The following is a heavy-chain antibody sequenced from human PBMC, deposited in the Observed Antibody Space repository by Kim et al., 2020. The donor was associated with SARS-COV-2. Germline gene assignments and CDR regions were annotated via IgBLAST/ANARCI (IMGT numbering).Heavy chain of an antibody. Sequence: GKGRVTISRDNSNNTLYLQRNSLRAEDTAVYYCAEDRIAAAGNQVFSMDVWGQGTTVTVSS. CDR3: AEDRIAAAGNQVFSMDV. V-gene: IGHV3-30*02. J-gene: IGHJ6*02. D-gene: IGHD6-13*01.